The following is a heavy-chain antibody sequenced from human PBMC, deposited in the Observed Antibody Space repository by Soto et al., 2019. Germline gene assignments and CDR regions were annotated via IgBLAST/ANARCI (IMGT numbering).Heavy chain of an antibody. CDR3: AKEGWEKRLGFES. V-gene: IGHV4-31*03. D-gene: IGHD1-26*01. J-gene: IGHJ4*02. Sequence: PXETLSLTFTVSGGSISSGCNYWSWIRQHPGKGLEWIGYIYYSGITYSSSSLKSRVSISVDMSKNQFSLNLTSVTAADTAVYYCAKEGWEKRLGFESWGQGTLVTVSS. CDR2: IYYSGIT. CDR1: GGSISSGCNY.